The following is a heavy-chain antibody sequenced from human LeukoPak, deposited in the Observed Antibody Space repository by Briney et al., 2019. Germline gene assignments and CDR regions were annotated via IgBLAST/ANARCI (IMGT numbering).Heavy chain of an antibody. Sequence: PSETLSLTCTVSGGSISSYYWNWIRQPPGKGLEWIGYIYYSGSTNYNPSLKSRVTISVDTSKNQFSLKLSSVTAADTAVYYCARGSYDSSGYYHFDYWGQGTLVTVSS. J-gene: IGHJ4*02. CDR3: ARGSYDSSGYYHFDY. D-gene: IGHD3-22*01. CDR1: GGSISSYY. CDR2: IYYSGST. V-gene: IGHV4-59*01.